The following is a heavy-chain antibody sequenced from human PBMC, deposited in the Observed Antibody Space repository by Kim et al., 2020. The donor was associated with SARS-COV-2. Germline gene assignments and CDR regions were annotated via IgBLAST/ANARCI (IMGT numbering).Heavy chain of an antibody. CDR3: TRTARGSGSYDF. Sequence: GGSLRLSCAGSGVTLSTYSMNWVRQVPGKGIEWVSSISSSSYYIYYADSVKGRFTISRDNAQNLLYLQMNSLGPEDTAIYYCTRTARGSGSYDFWGQGTLVTVSS. CDR1: GVTLSTYS. CDR2: ISSSSYYI. V-gene: IGHV3-21*06. J-gene: IGHJ4*02. D-gene: IGHD3-10*01.